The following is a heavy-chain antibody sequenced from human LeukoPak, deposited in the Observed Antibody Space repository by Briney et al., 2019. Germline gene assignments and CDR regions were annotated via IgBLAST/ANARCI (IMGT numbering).Heavy chain of an antibody. CDR1: GDTVSELS. D-gene: IGHD6-13*01. CDR2: FDPEEVET. J-gene: IGHJ3*02. Sequence: GASVKVSCKVHGDTVSELSIHWVRQVPGKGLEWMGGFDPEEVETVYAQKFQGRVSMTEDTSTDTVHMDLSSLRSDDTAFYYCATTEATAAIERGEGTFEIWGQGTMVIVSS. CDR3: ATTEATAAIERGEGTFEI. V-gene: IGHV1-24*01.